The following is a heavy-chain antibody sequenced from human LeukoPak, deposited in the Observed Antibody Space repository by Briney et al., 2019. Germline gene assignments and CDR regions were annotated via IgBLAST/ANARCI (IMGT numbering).Heavy chain of an antibody. V-gene: IGHV3-21*05. CDR2: ISGSSSYT. CDR3: ARDGCEKEFRY. CDR1: GFTFSSYA. D-gene: IGHD2-2*03. Sequence: PGGSLRLSCAASGFTFSSYAMSWVRQAPGKGLEWVSYISGSSSYTDYADSVRGRFTISRDNAKNSLYLEMNSLRAEDTAVYYCARDGCEKEFRYWGQGTPVTVSS. J-gene: IGHJ4*02.